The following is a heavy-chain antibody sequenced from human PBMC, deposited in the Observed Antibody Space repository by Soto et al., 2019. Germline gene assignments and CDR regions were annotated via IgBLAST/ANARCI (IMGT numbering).Heavy chain of an antibody. CDR2: IYYIGRT. CDR1: GGSISSDDYY. J-gene: IGHJ4*01. V-gene: IGHV4-30-4*01. Sequence: SETLSLTCTVSGGSISSDDYYWSWIRQPPGEGLEWIGYIYYIGRTHYNPSLKSRVSISIDTSKNQFSLKLSSVSAADTAVYYCARDRSNSPDYFDDWGQGTLVTVSS. D-gene: IGHD2-15*01. CDR3: ARDRSNSPDYFDD.